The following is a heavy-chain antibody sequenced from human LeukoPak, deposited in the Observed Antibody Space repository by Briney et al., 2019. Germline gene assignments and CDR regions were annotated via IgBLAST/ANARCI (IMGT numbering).Heavy chain of an antibody. CDR1: GYTFTSYY. CDR2: INPSGGST. CDR3: ARGANDGDYYGSGSLYY. J-gene: IGHJ4*02. Sequence: ASVKVSCKASGYTFTSYYMHWVRQAPGQGFEWMGIINPSGGSTSYAQKFQGRVTMTRDTSTSTVYMELSSLRSEDTAVYYCARGANDGDYYGSGSLYYWGQGTLVTVSS. V-gene: IGHV1-46*01. D-gene: IGHD3-10*01.